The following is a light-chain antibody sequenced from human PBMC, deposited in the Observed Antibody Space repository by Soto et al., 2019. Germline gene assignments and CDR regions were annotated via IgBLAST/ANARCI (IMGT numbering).Light chain of an antibody. CDR1: SSNIGAGYD. V-gene: IGLV1-40*01. CDR3: QSYDSSLSGWV. Sequence: QSALTQPPSVSGAPGQRVTISCTGSSSNIGAGYDVHWYQQLPGTAPNLLIYGNSNRPSGIPDRFSGSKSGTSASLAITGLQAEDEADYYCQSYDSSLSGWVFGGGTKLTVL. CDR2: GNS. J-gene: IGLJ3*02.